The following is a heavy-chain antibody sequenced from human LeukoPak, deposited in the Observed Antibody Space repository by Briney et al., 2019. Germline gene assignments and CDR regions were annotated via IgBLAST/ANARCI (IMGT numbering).Heavy chain of an antibody. J-gene: IGHJ4*02. D-gene: IGHD3-22*01. Sequence: GASVKVSCKASGYTFNSYGFSWVRQAPGQGLEWMGWISAYNGNRNYAQKLQGRVTMTTDTSTSTAYMELRSLRSDDTAVYYCVRSDGSGYYPRTLNYWGQGTLVTVSS. V-gene: IGHV1-18*01. CDR1: GYTFNSYG. CDR2: ISAYNGNR. CDR3: VRSDGSGYYPRTLNY.